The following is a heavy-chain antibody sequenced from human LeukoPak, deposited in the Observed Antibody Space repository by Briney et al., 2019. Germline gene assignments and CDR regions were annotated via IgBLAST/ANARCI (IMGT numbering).Heavy chain of an antibody. Sequence: GGSLRLSCTASGFTFSSSAMSWVRQPPGKGLEWVSAISGSGGGTYYADSVKGRFTISRDNSKNTLYVQMNSLRAEDTAIYYCALVTTDRPFDYWGQGTLVTVPS. CDR3: ALVTTDRPFDY. D-gene: IGHD4-17*01. V-gene: IGHV3-23*01. CDR2: ISGSGGGT. J-gene: IGHJ4*02. CDR1: GFTFSSSA.